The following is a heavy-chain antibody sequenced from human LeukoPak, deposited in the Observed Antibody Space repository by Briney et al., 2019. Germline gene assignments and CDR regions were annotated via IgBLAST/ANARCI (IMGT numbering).Heavy chain of an antibody. J-gene: IGHJ4*02. CDR3: ARDGGGKTPY. Sequence: GRSLRLSCAAAFSISNFGMNWVRQAPGKGLEWVAVVSYDGSTKYYADSVKGRFTISRDNAKNSLYLQMNSLRAEDTAVYYCARDGGGKTPYWGQGTLVTVSS. CDR2: VSYDGSTK. CDR1: FSISNFG. D-gene: IGHD3-3*01. V-gene: IGHV3-30*03.